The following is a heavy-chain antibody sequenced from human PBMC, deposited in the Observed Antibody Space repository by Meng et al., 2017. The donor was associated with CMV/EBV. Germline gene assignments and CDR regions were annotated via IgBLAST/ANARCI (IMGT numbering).Heavy chain of an antibody. CDR1: RDRGSSNSAA. Sequence: GAGLVKPPQTLSRICPHSRDRGSSNSAAWNRIRPSQSIGLEWLGRTDYRSKWYNDYAVSVKSRLPINPDTSKNQFSLQLNSVTPEDTAVYYCARDPHSSSWYGWFDPWGQGTLVTVSS. CDR2: TDYRSKWYN. J-gene: IGHJ5*02. CDR3: ARDPHSSSWYGWFDP. D-gene: IGHD6-13*01. V-gene: IGHV6-1*01.